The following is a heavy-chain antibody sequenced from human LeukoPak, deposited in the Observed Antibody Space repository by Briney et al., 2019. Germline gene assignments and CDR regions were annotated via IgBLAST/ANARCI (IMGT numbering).Heavy chain of an antibody. V-gene: IGHV1-69*13. Sequence: SVKVSCKASGGTFSSYAISWVRQAPGQGLEWMGGIIPIFGTANYAQKFQGRVTITADESTSTAYMELSSLRSEDTAVYYCARDLLPDFPTEDYYDSYWGQGTLVTVSS. J-gene: IGHJ4*02. D-gene: IGHD3-22*01. CDR3: ARDLLPDFPTEDYYDSY. CDR2: IIPIFGTA. CDR1: GGTFSSYA.